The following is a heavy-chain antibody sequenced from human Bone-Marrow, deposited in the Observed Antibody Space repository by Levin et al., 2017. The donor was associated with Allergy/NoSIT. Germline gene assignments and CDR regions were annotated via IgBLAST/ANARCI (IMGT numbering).Heavy chain of an antibody. V-gene: IGHV1-8*01. Sequence: ASVKVSCKASGYTFTNYDLHWVRQATGQGLEWMGWMNPFNGDTDYAQKFQGRVTMTRDTSIRTAYMELSSLTSADTAVYYCARATAGADEYFLHWGQGTLVTVSS. J-gene: IGHJ1*01. D-gene: IGHD1-1*01. CDR2: MNPFNGDT. CDR3: ARATAGADEYFLH. CDR1: GYTFTNYD.